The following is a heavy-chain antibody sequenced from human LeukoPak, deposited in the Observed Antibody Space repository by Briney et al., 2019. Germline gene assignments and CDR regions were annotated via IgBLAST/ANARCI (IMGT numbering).Heavy chain of an antibody. Sequence: SETLSLTCAVYGGSFSGYYWSWIRQPPGKGLEWIGEINHSGSTNYNPSLKSRVTISVDTSKNQFSLKLSSVTAADTAVYYCARGRGGSGSYSPLWYYYYGMDVWGQGTTVTVSS. CDR2: INHSGST. D-gene: IGHD3-10*01. CDR3: ARGRGGSGSYSPLWYYYYGMDV. V-gene: IGHV4-34*01. CDR1: GGSFSGYY. J-gene: IGHJ6*02.